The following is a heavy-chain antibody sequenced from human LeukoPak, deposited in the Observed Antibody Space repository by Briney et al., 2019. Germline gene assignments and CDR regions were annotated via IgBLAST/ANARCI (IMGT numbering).Heavy chain of an antibody. CDR2: IYSGGST. J-gene: IGHJ4*02. CDR1: GFTVSSNY. D-gene: IGHD5-18*01. V-gene: IGHV3-66*01. CDR3: AGERGYSYGYLDY. Sequence: GGSLRLSCAASGFTVSSNYMSWVRQAPGKGLEWVSVIYSGGSTYYADSVKGRFTISRDNSKNTLYLQMNSLRAEDTAVYYCAGERGYSYGYLDYWGQGTLVTVSS.